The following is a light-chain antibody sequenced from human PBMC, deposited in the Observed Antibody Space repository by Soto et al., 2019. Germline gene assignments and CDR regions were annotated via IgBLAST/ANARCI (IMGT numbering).Light chain of an antibody. J-gene: IGKJ1*01. Sequence: DIQMTQSPSTLSASVGDGVTITCRASQSIGTWLAWYQQKPGKDPKVLIYDVSSLNTGVPSRFSGSASATEFTLTISSLQPDDFATYYCQHYKSFWTFGQGTKVEIK. CDR1: QSIGTW. CDR2: DVS. V-gene: IGKV1-5*01. CDR3: QHYKSFWT.